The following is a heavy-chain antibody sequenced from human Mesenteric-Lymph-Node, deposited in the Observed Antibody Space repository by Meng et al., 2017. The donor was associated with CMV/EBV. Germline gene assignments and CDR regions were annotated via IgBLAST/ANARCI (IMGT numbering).Heavy chain of an antibody. CDR2: INPNSGDT. D-gene: IGHD1-26*01. CDR3: ARSYGGAPELDY. J-gene: IGHJ4*02. CDR1: GYTFTDHF. Sequence: ASVKVSCKASGYTFTDHFMHWVRQAPGQGLDWLGWINPNSGDTNYAQNFQGRVSMTRDTSSSTAFMELSRLRSDDTALYYCARSYGGAPELDYWGQGTLVTVSS. V-gene: IGHV1-2*02.